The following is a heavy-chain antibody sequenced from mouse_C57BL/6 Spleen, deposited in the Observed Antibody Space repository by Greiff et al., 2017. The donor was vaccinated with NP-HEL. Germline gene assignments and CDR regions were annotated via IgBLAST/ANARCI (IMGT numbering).Heavy chain of an antibody. CDR2: ISYDGSN. Sequence: EVKLMESGPGLVKPSQSLSLTCSVTGYSITSGYYWNWIRQFPGNKLEWMGYISYDGSNNYNPSLKNRISITRDTSKNQFFLKLNSVTTEDTATYYCARAPTTVVAHWYFDVWGTGTTVTVSS. J-gene: IGHJ1*03. V-gene: IGHV3-6*01. CDR1: GYSITSGYY. CDR3: ARAPTTVVAHWYFDV. D-gene: IGHD1-1*01.